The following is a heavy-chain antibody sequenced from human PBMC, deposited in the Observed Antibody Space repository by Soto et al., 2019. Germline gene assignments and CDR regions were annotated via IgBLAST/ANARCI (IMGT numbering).Heavy chain of an antibody. J-gene: IGHJ6*01. V-gene: IGHV4-61*01. CDR2: IYYSGST. CDR3: ARASGYCSGGRCYYYYYGMDV. D-gene: IGHD2-15*01. Sequence: QVQLQESGPGLVKPSETLSLTCTVSGGSVSSGSYYWSWIRQPPGKGLEWIGYIYYSGSTNYNPPLKSRVAITVATSKTQCSLKLGSVTAADTAVYYCARASGYCSGGRCYYYYYGMDVWGPGTTVTDSS. CDR1: GGSVSSGSYY.